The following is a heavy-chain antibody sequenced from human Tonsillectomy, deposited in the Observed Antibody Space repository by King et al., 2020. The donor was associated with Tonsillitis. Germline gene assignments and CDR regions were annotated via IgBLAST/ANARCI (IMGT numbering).Heavy chain of an antibody. D-gene: IGHD2-15*01. CDR3: ARDSSPALSGSWYDAFDI. Sequence: VQLVESGGGLVQPGGSLRLSCAASGFTFSTYWLTWVRQAPGKGLEWVANINRDGSETYYVDSVKGRFTVSRDNAKNSLYQQMNSLRAEDTAIYYCARDSSPALSGSWYDAFDIWGQGTMVTVSS. CDR1: GFTFSTYW. J-gene: IGHJ3*02. CDR2: INRDGSET. V-gene: IGHV3-7*01.